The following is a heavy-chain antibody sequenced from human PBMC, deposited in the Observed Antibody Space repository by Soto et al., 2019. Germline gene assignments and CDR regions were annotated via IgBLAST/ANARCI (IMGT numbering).Heavy chain of an antibody. CDR2: IKSKTDGVTT. CDR1: GFTFSNAW. J-gene: IGHJ6*02. Sequence: GGSLRLSCAASGFTFSNAWMSWVRQAPGKGLEWVGRIKSKTDGVTTDYAAPVKGRFTISRDDSKNTLYLQMNSLKTEDTAVYYCTTVAGTFGAYYGMDVWGQGTTVTVSS. CDR3: TTVAGTFGAYYGMDV. D-gene: IGHD6-19*01. V-gene: IGHV3-15*01.